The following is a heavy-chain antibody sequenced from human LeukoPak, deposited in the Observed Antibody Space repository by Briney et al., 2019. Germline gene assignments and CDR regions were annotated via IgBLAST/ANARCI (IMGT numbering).Heavy chain of an antibody. CDR1: GFSFSDYS. Sequence: GGSLRLSCAASGFSFSDYSMNWVRQAPGKGLGLISYIGSGNTNNMKYADSVKGRFSISRDNAQKSVYLQMNSLRVEDTAVYYCVRDSSWSFDYWGQGTLVTVSS. CDR2: IGSGNTNNM. CDR3: VRDSSWSFDY. V-gene: IGHV3-48*01. J-gene: IGHJ4*02. D-gene: IGHD3-3*01.